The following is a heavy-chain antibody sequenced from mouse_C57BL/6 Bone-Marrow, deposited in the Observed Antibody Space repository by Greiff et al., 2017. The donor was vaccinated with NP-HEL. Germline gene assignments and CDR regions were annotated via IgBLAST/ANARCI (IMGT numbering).Heavy chain of an antibody. CDR1: GFTFSDYG. D-gene: IGHD4-1*01. Sequence: EVQRVESGGGLVKPGGSLTLSCAASGFTFSDYGMHWVRQAPEKGLEWVAYISSGSSTIYYADTVKGRFTISRDTAKNTLFLQMTSLRSEDTAMYYCARRELGRWYFDVWGTGTTVTVSS. V-gene: IGHV5-17*01. J-gene: IGHJ1*03. CDR2: ISSGSSTI. CDR3: ARRELGRWYFDV.